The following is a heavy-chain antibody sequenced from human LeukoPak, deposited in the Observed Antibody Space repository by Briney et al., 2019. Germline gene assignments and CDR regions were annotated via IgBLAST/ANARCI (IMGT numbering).Heavy chain of an antibody. CDR3: AIEGSTCSRFYYFDY. V-gene: IGHV3-30*03. CDR1: GFTFRDYG. D-gene: IGHD6-13*01. Sequence: GRSLRLSCTASGFTFRDYGMHWVRQAPGKGLEWVAVISKDGRNQFYADALKGRFTISRDTPKNTLYLQMNSLRVEDTAVYYCAIEGSTCSRFYYFDYWGQGNLVTVSS. CDR2: ISKDGRNQ. J-gene: IGHJ4*02.